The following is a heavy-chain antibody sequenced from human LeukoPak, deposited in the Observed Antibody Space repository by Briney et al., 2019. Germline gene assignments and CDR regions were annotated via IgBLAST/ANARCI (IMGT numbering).Heavy chain of an antibody. CDR3: ARDIAMVRGVIIN. D-gene: IGHD3-10*01. J-gene: IGHJ4*02. Sequence: SETLSLTCTVSGGSISSSSYYWGWIRQPPGKGLEWIGSIYHSGSTYYNPSLKSRVTISVDTSKNQFSLKLSSVTAADTAVYYCARDIAMVRGVIINWGQGTLVTVSS. CDR2: IYHSGST. V-gene: IGHV4-39*07. CDR1: GGSISSSSYY.